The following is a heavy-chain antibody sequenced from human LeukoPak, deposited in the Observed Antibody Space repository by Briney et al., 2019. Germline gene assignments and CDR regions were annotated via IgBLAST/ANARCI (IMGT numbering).Heavy chain of an antibody. V-gene: IGHV1-18*01. CDR3: ARVQWLVANDAFDI. Sequence: GASVTVSCKASGYTFTSYGISWVRQAPGQGLEWMGWISAYNGNTNYAQKLQGRVTMTTDTSTSTAYMELRSLRSDDTAVYYCARVQWLVANDAFDIWGQGTMVTVSS. D-gene: IGHD6-19*01. CDR1: GYTFTSYG. CDR2: ISAYNGNT. J-gene: IGHJ3*02.